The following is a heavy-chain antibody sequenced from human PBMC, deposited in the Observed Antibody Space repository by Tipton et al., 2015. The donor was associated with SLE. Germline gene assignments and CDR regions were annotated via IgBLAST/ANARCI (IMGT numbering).Heavy chain of an antibody. CDR2: VYYTGTT. D-gene: IGHD2-21*01. CDR1: GDSISGTTYS. J-gene: IGHJ3*02. V-gene: IGHV4-39*02. CDR3: ARIVDAFSDSDGFDI. Sequence: TLSLTCTVSGDSISGTTYSWAWIRQSPGKGLDWIGSVYYTGTTFYNPSLESRVTVSLDTSRNRFSLRLRSVTAADTAVYYCARIVDAFSDSDGFDIWGQGTMVTVS.